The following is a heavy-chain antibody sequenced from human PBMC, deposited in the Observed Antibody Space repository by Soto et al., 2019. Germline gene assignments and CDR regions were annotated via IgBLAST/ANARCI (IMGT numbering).Heavy chain of an antibody. V-gene: IGHV3-7*03. J-gene: IGHJ4*02. Sequence: EVQSVESGGGLVQPGGSLRLSCTASGFMFGSYWMTWVRHVPGKGLQWVANIKRDGSEKYYVDFVKGRFTISRDNADNSVFLDMNNLRVDDTATYYCARVRATDYEIDYWGQGALVTVSS. CDR2: IKRDGSEK. D-gene: IGHD4-17*01. CDR3: ARVRATDYEIDY. CDR1: GFMFGSYW.